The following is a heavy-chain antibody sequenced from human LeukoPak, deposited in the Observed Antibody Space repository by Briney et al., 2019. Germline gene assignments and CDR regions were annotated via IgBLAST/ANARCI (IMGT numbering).Heavy chain of an antibody. Sequence: GGSPRLSCAASGFTFSGFWMHWVRQAPGKGLEWVSGISSSGGGTYYADSVKGRFTTSRDNSKNTLYLQMNSLSAEDTAIYYCAKDKQQLASFDYWGQGTLVTVSS. J-gene: IGHJ4*02. CDR1: GFTFSGFW. D-gene: IGHD6-13*01. CDR2: ISSSGGGT. V-gene: IGHV3-23*01. CDR3: AKDKQQLASFDY.